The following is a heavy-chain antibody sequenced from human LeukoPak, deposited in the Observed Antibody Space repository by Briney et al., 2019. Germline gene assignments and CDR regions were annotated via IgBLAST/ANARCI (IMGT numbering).Heavy chain of an antibody. CDR3: ASQYYYGSGSSISLPDAFDI. D-gene: IGHD3-10*01. CDR1: GYSFTTYW. CDR2: IYPGDSDT. V-gene: IGHV5-51*01. Sequence: GESLKISCKASGYSFTTYWIGWVRQMPGKGLEWMGIIYPGDSDTRYSPSFQGQVTISADKSISTAYLQWSSLKASDTAMYYCASQYYYGSGSSISLPDAFDIWGQGTMVTVSS. J-gene: IGHJ3*02.